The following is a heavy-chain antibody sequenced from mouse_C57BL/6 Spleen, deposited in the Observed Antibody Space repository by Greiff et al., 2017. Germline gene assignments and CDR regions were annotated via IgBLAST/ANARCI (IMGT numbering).Heavy chain of an antibody. CDR1: GYTFTSYW. V-gene: IGHV1-5*01. J-gene: IGHJ4*01. CDR3: TRRGSNYGAMDY. D-gene: IGHD2-5*01. Sequence: EVQLQQSGTVLARPGASVKMSCKTSGYTFTSYWMHWVKQRPGQGLEGIGAIYPGNSDTSYNQKFKGKAKLTAVTSASTAYMELSRLTNEDAAVYYCTRRGSNYGAMDYWGQGTSVTVSS. CDR2: IYPGNSDT.